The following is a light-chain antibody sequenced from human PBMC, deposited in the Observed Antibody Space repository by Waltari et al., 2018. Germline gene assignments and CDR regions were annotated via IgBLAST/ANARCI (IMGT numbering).Light chain of an antibody. Sequence: EIVLTQSPATLSLSPGERATLSCRASQSVRSYLAWYQQKPGQAPRLLNYHASNRATGIPARFSGSGSGTDFTLTISSLEPEDFAVYYCQQRSNWLTFGGGTKVEIK. J-gene: IGKJ4*01. V-gene: IGKV3-11*01. CDR2: HAS. CDR1: QSVRSY. CDR3: QQRSNWLT.